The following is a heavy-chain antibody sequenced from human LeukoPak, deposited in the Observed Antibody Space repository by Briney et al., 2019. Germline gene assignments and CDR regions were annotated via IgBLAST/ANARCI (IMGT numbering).Heavy chain of an antibody. V-gene: IGHV3-30*18. CDR1: GFTFSAYG. CDR3: AKSVTSRPYYYYGMDV. D-gene: IGHD5-18*01. Sequence: GRSLRLSCAASGFTFSAYGMHWVRQAPGKGLEWVAIISYDGSNKYYPDSVKGRFTISRDDSKNTLYLQMNSLRTEDTAVYYCAKSVTSRPYYYYGMDVWGQGTTVTVSS. J-gene: IGHJ6*02. CDR2: ISYDGSNK.